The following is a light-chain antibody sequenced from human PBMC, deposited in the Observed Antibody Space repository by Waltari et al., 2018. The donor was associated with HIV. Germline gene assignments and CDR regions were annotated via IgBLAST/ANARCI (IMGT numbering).Light chain of an antibody. Sequence: DIQMTQSPSPLSAAVGDRVTITCQASHDISNFLNWFQQKPGKAPNLLIYDASNLKTGVPSRFSGSGSGKKFTFTISSLQPEDIATYYCQQFDSLSVTFGQGTRLEIK. CDR3: QQFDSLSVT. J-gene: IGKJ5*01. CDR2: DAS. V-gene: IGKV1-33*01. CDR1: HDISNF.